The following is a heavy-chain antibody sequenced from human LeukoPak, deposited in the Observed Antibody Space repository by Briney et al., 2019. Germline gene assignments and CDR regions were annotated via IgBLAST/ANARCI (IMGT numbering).Heavy chain of an antibody. V-gene: IGHV3-21*01. CDR3: ARDGRSLAAVVEESLDY. CDR1: GFIFSSYS. D-gene: IGHD6-13*01. J-gene: IGHJ4*02. Sequence: KPGGSLRLSCAASGFIFSSYSMNWVRQAPGKGLEWVSSISSSSSYIYYADSVKGRFTISRDNAKNSLYLQMNSLRAEDTAVYYCARDGRSLAAVVEESLDYWGQGTLVTVSS. CDR2: ISSSSSYI.